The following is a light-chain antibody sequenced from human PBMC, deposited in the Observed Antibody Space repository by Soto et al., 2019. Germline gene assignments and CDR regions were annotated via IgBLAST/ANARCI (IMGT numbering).Light chain of an antibody. CDR1: QDISNY. Sequence: DIQLTQSPSFLSASVGDRVTITCRASQDISNYLAWYQQRPGKAPKLLIYAASTLQSGVPSRFSGGRSGTEFTLTINRLQPEDFATYFCQQLHRYPRAFGQGTKVEIK. V-gene: IGKV1-9*01. CDR3: QQLHRYPRA. J-gene: IGKJ1*01. CDR2: AAS.